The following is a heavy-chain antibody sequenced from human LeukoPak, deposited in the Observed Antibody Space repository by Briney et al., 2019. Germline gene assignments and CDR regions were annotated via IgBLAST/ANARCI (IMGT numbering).Heavy chain of an antibody. CDR2: ISYHGSNK. V-gene: IGHV3-30*18. CDR3: AKGFLGVVTAIFDY. Sequence: PGGSLRLSCAASGFTFSNYGMHWVRQAPGKGLEWVAVISYHGSNKYYVDSVKGRFTISRDNSKNTLYLQMNSLRAEDTAVYYCAKGFLGVVTAIFDYWGQGTLVTVSS. D-gene: IGHD2-21*02. CDR1: GFTFSNYG. J-gene: IGHJ4*02.